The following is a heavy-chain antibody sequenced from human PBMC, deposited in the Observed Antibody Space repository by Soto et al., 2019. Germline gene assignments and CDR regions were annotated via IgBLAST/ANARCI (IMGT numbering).Heavy chain of an antibody. V-gene: IGHV3-74*01. CDR1: GFTFSNYW. CDR3: AKGGGKTIDY. CDR2: LNSDGSGT. J-gene: IGHJ4*02. D-gene: IGHD2-15*01. Sequence: EVQLVESGGGLVQPGTSLRLSCAASGFTFSNYWMHWVRQAPGKGLVWVSRLNSDGSGTSYADSVKGRFTISSDNAKNPLYLQMNSLRAEDTAVYYCAKGGGKTIDYWGQGTLVTVSS.